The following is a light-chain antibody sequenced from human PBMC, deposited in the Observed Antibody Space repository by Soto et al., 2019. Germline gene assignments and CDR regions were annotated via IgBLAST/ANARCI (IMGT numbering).Light chain of an antibody. CDR2: EVN. CDR3: PSYAGSNIWV. CDR1: SSDVGAYNY. V-gene: IGLV2-8*01. Sequence: QSALTQPPSASGSPGQSVTISCTGTSSDVGAYNYVSWYQQYPGKAPKHMIYEVNKRPSGVPDRFYGSKSGKTASLTVSGLQPEDEADYHCPSYAGSNIWVFGGGTKVTVL. J-gene: IGLJ3*02.